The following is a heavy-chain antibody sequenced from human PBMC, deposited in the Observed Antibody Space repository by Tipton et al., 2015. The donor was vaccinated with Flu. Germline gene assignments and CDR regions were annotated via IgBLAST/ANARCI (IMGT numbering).Heavy chain of an antibody. D-gene: IGHD3-22*01. V-gene: IGHV4-39*07. CDR1: GGSISSSSYY. CDR3: ARGFYYDPPTGAFDI. Sequence: TLSLTCTVSGGSISSSSYYWGWIRQPPGKGLEWIGSIYYSGSTYYNPSLKSRVTISVDTSKNQFSLKLGSVTAADTAVYYCARGFYYDPPTGAFDIWGQGTMVTVSS. J-gene: IGHJ3*02. CDR2: IYYSGST.